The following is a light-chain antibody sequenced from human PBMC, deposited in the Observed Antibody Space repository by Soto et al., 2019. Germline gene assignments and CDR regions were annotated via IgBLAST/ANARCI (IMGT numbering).Light chain of an antibody. CDR3: QQYGDSPAT. CDR2: GAF. V-gene: IGKV3-20*01. CDR1: QSVSSSY. J-gene: IGKJ5*01. Sequence: EIVLTQSPGTLSLSPGERATLPCRASQSVSSSYLAWYQQKPGQAPRLLIYGAFNRATGIPDRFSGSGSGTDFTLTFSRLEPEDFAVYYCQQYGDSPATFGQGTRLEIK.